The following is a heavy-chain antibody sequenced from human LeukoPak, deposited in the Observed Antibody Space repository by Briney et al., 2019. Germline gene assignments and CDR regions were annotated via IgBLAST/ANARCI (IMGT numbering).Heavy chain of an antibody. CDR1: GGSISSYY. CDR2: IYTSGST. J-gene: IGHJ4*02. V-gene: IGHV4-4*07. CDR3: ARHYYGSGSYLLLDY. D-gene: IGHD3-10*01. Sequence: SETLSLTCTVSGGSISSYYWSWIRQPAGKGLEWIGRIYTSGSTYYNPPLKSRVTISVDTSKNQFSLKLSSVTAADTAVYYCARHYYGSGSYLLLDYWGQGTLVTVSS.